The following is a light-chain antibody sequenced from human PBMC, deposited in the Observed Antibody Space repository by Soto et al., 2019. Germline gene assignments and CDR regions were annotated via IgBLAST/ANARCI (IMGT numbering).Light chain of an antibody. Sequence: DIQMTQSPSTLYASVGDRVTITCRASQSIGASLAWFQQKPGKAPNLLIYKASSSESGVPSRFSGSGSGTEYTLTISTLQPDEFATYYCQQYNSSPLTFGGGTKVEIK. V-gene: IGKV1-5*03. CDR2: KAS. J-gene: IGKJ4*01. CDR3: QQYNSSPLT. CDR1: QSIGAS.